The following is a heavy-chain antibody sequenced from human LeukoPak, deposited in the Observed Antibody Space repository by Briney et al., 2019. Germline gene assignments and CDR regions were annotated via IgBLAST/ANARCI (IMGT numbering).Heavy chain of an antibody. J-gene: IGHJ4*02. D-gene: IGHD3-22*01. CDR1: GYTFTGYY. CDR2: INPNSGGT. V-gene: IGHV1-2*02. Sequence: ASVKLSCKASGYTFTGYYMHWVRQAPGQGLEWMGWINPNSGGTNYAQKFQGRVTMTRDTSISTAYMELSRLRSDDTAVYYCARIPLYYYDSSGYSPIFDYWGQGTLVTVSS. CDR3: ARIPLYYYDSSGYSPIFDY.